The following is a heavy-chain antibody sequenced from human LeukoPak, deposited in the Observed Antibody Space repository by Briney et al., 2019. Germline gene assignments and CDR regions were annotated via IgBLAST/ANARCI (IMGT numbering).Heavy chain of an antibody. J-gene: IGHJ3*02. CDR1: GFTFSSYS. Sequence: GGSLRLSCAASGFTFSSYSMHWVRQAPGKGLEYVSAISSNGGSTYYANSVKGRFTISRDNSKDTLYLQMGSLRADDMALYYCARAEFRAFDIWGQGTMVTVSS. CDR2: ISSNGGST. D-gene: IGHD3-10*01. CDR3: ARAEFRAFDI. V-gene: IGHV3-64*01.